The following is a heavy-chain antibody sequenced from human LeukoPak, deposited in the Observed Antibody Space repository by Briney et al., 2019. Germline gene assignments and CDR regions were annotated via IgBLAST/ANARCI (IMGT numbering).Heavy chain of an antibody. D-gene: IGHD2-15*01. CDR3: AKDPVGGVVVP. V-gene: IGHV3-23*01. CDR2: ISGSGGST. J-gene: IGHJ5*02. CDR1: GFTFSSYA. Sequence: GGSLRLSCAASGFTFSSYAMGWVRQAPGKGLEWVSAISGSGGSTYYADSVKGRFTISRDNSKNTLYLQMNSLRAEDTAVYYCAKDPVGGVVVPWGQGTLVTVSS.